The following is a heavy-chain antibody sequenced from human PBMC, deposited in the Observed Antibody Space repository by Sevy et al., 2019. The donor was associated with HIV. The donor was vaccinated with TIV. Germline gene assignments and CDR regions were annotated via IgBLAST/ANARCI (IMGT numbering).Heavy chain of an antibody. CDR3: ARCQGGGHLNYCSSTSCPAQFDP. CDR2: INPNSGGT. D-gene: IGHD2-2*01. J-gene: IGHJ5*02. CDR1: GYTFTGYY. V-gene: IGHV1-2*02. Sequence: ASVKVSCKASGYTFTGYYMHWVRQAPGQGLEWMGWINPNSGGTNYAQKFQGRVTMTRDTSISTAYMELSRLRSDDTAVYYCARCQGGGHLNYCSSTSCPAQFDPWGQGTLVTVSS.